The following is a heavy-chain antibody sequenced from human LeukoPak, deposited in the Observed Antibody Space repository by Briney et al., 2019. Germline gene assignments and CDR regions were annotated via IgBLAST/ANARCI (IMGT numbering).Heavy chain of an antibody. CDR2: IYYSGSI. V-gene: IGHV4-39*01. CDR3: ARGYCSGGSCYSYYYYNYMDV. CDR1: GGSISSSSYY. D-gene: IGHD2-15*01. Sequence: SETLSLTCTVSGGSISSSSYYWGWIRQPPGKGLEWIGSIYYSGSIYYNPSLKSRVTISVYTSQNQLSLKLSSVCAQDTAVYYCARGYCSGGSCYSYYYYNYMDVWRKGTTVADSS. J-gene: IGHJ6*03.